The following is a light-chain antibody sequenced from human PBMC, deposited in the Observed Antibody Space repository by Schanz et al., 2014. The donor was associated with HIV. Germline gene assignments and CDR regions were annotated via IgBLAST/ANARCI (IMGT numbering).Light chain of an antibody. CDR3: GTWDSTLSAVV. CDR2: DNN. CDR1: SYSIGNNF. Sequence: QSVLTQPPSVSAAPGQRVTISCSGHSYSIGNNFVSWFQQLPGTAPKLLIYDNNKRPSGIPDRFSGSKSGTSATLVITGLQTGDEADYYCGTWDSTLSAVVFGGGTKVTVL. J-gene: IGLJ2*01. V-gene: IGLV1-51*01.